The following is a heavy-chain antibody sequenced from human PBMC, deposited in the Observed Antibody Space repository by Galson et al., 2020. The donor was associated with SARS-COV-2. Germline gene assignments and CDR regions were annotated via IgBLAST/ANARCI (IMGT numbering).Heavy chain of an antibody. CDR3: ARYDYGDTLRAFDI. Sequence: ASVKVSCKASGYTFTSYDINWVRQAPGQGLEWVAWINPKSGKTGHVQKFQGRVTMTRDTSISTAYMELSSLRSEDTAVYYCARYDYGDTLRAFDIWGQGTMVTVSS. V-gene: IGHV1-8*02. J-gene: IGHJ3*02. D-gene: IGHD4-17*01. CDR2: INPKSGKT. CDR1: GYTFTSYD.